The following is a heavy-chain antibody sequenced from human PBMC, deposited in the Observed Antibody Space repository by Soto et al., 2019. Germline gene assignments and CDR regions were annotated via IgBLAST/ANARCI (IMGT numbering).Heavy chain of an antibody. CDR3: ARGHWFDP. CDR2: INHSGST. Sequence: QVQLQQWGAGLLKPSETLSLTCAVYGGSFSGYYWSWIRQPPGKGLEWIGEINHSGSTNYNPSLKSRVTISVDTSKNPFSLKLSSVTAADTAVYYCARGHWFDPWGQGTLVTVSS. CDR1: GGSFSGYY. V-gene: IGHV4-34*01. J-gene: IGHJ5*02.